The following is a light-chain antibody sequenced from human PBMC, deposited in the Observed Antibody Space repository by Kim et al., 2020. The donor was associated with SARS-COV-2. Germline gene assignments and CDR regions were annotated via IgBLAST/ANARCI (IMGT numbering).Light chain of an antibody. CDR1: QSLSII. CDR2: GAS. Sequence: VTPGSSATLACRARQSLSIILAGYQQKPGQAPRLLIYGASTRPTGIPAGFSGSGSGTEFTLPISSLQSEDFAVYYCQQDNNWPWTFGQGTKL. CDR3: QQDNNWPWT. V-gene: IGKV3-15*01. J-gene: IGKJ1*01.